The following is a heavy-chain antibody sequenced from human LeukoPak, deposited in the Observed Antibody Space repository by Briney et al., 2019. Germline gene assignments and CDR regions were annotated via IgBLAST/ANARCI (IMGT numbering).Heavy chain of an antibody. D-gene: IGHD4-11*01. CDR1: GGSISSHY. CDR2: IYYSGST. Sequence: SETLSLTCTVSGGSISSHYWSWIRQPPGKGLEWIGYIYYSGSTNYNPFLKSRVTISVDTSKNQFSLKLSSVTAADTAVYYCARERKDDYSNDYYYYYYMDVWGKGTTVTVSS. V-gene: IGHV4-59*11. CDR3: ARERKDDYSNDYYYYYYMDV. J-gene: IGHJ6*03.